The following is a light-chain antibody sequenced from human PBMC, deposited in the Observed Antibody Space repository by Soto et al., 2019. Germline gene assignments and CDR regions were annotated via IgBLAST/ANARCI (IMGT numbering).Light chain of an antibody. J-gene: IGKJ5*01. CDR3: QQRSNLPQT. V-gene: IGKV3-11*01. CDR1: QSVSSY. CDR2: DAS. Sequence: EIVLTKTASTLSLSLSQTSTLSCMASQSVSSYLAWYQQKPGQAPRLLIYDASNRATGIPDRFSGGGSGTDFTLTISSLEPEDFAVYYCQQRSNLPQTFGPGTRLEIK.